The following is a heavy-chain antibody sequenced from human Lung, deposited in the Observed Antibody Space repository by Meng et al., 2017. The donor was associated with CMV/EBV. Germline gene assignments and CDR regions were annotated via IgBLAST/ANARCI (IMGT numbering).Heavy chain of an antibody. D-gene: IGHD6-19*01. CDR2: IYHSGST. J-gene: IGHJ4*02. V-gene: IGHV4-4*02. CDR1: GGSISSSNW. CDR3: ASFPPPGKQWLVTDY. Sequence: VHLQESGPGLVKPSGPLSLTCSVSGGSISSSNWWSWVRQPPGKGLEWIGEIYHSGSTNYNPSLKSRVTISVDKSKNQFSLKLSSVTAADTAVYYCASFPPPGKQWLVTDYWGQGTLVTVSS.